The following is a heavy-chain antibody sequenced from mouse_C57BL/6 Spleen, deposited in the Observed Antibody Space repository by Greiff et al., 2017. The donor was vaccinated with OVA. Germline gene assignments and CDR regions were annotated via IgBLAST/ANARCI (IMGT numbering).Heavy chain of an antibody. D-gene: IGHD1-1*01. V-gene: IGHV5-17*01. CDR3: ARGYYGRCYGYFEG. Sequence: EVKLMESGGGLVKPGGSLKLSCAASGFTFSDYGMHWVRQAPEKGLEWVAYISSGRSTIYYADTVKGRFTISRDNAKNTLFLQMTSLRSEDTAMYYWARGYYGRCYGYFEGGGTGATGNGPS. CDR2: ISSGRSTI. CDR1: GFTFSDYG. J-gene: IGHJ1*03.